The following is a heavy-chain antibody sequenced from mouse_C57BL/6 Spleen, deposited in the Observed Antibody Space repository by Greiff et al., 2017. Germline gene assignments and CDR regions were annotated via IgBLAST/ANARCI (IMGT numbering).Heavy chain of an antibody. J-gene: IGHJ1*03. V-gene: IGHV5-17*01. CDR3: ARRDYGRGDWYFWV. D-gene: IGHD1-1*01. CDR2: ISSGSSTI. CDR1: GFTFSDYG. Sequence: DVKLVESGGGLVKPGGSLKLSCAASGFTFSDYGMHWVRQAPEKGLEWVAYISSGSSTIYYADTVKGRFTISRDNAKNTLFLQMTSLRSEDTAMYYCARRDYGRGDWYFWVWGTGTTVTVSS.